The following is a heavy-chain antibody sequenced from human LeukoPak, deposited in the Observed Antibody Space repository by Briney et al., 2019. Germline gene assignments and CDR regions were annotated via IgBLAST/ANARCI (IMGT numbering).Heavy chain of an antibody. D-gene: IGHD1-26*01. CDR2: INWNGGST. V-gene: IGHV3-20*04. CDR1: GFTFDDYG. Sequence: GGSLRLSCVASGFTFDDYGMSWVRQAPGKGLEWVSGINWNGGSTGYADSVKGRFTISRDNAKNSLYLQMNSLRAEDTALYYCARCIVGATLGAFDIWGQGTMVTVSS. J-gene: IGHJ3*02. CDR3: ARCIVGATLGAFDI.